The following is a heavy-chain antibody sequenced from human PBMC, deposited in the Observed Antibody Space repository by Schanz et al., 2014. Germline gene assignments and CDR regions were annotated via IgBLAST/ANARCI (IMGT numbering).Heavy chain of an antibody. CDR3: ARDGGRDGYNLAFDV. D-gene: IGHD5-12*01. Sequence: QVQLVESGGGVVQPGRSLRLSCAASGFTFSNFAMHWVRQAPGKGLEWVTIISHDGSIQYGADSVKGRFTLSRDSSKNTLFLQMNSLRAEDTAVYFCARDGGRDGYNLAFDVWGQGTLVTVSS. J-gene: IGHJ3*01. CDR2: ISHDGSIQ. V-gene: IGHV3-30*14. CDR1: GFTFSNFA.